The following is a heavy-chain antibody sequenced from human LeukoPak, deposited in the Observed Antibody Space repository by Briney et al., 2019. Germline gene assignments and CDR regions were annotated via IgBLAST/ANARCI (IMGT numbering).Heavy chain of an antibody. CDR3: ARASYYDFWSGYPPPRGFDP. J-gene: IGHJ5*02. V-gene: IGHV4-59*12. CDR2: IYYSGST. CDR1: GGSISYYY. D-gene: IGHD3-3*01. Sequence: PSETLSLTCTVSGGSISYYYWSWIRQPPGKGLEWIGYIYYSGSTNYNPSLKSRVTISVATSKNQFSLKLSSVTAADTAVYYCARASYYDFWSGYPPPRGFDPWGQGTLVTVSS.